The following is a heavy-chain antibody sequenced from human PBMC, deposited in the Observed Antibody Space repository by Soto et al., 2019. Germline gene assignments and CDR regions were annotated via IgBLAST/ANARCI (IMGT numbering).Heavy chain of an antibody. CDR2: IIPMLGVR. CDR3: TIGSWSGEVFDI. Sequence: QVQLVQSEAEVKKPGSSVKVSCKDSGGTFSTYSMFWVRHAPGQGLEWMGRIIPMLGVRNYAQRFQDRVTITADKSMATVHMELSSLRSEDTALYYCTIGSWSGEVFDIWGQGTMVTVSS. D-gene: IGHD2-21*01. CDR1: GGTFSTYS. J-gene: IGHJ3*02. V-gene: IGHV1-69*02.